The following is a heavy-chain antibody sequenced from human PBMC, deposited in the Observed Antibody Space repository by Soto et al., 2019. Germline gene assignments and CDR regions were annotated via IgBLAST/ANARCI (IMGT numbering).Heavy chain of an antibody. CDR2: IKSKTDGGST. CDR1: GVTFSNAW. CDR3: AKASAAHYYGMDV. V-gene: IGHV3-15*07. J-gene: IGHJ6*02. Sequence: GGSLRLCCAASGVTFSNAWMNGVRQAPGKGLEWVGRIKSKTDGGSTYYADSVKGRFTISRDSSKNTLYLQMDSLRAEDTAVYYGAKASAAHYYGMDVWGQGTTVPAS.